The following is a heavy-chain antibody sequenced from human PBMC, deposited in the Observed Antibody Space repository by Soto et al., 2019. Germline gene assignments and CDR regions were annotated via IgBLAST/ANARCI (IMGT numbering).Heavy chain of an antibody. J-gene: IGHJ4*02. V-gene: IGHV1-46*01. CDR2: INPSGGST. CDR1: GYTFTSYY. D-gene: IGHD3-22*01. CDR3: ARGLSGTMIVVQFDY. Sequence: ASVKVSGKASGYTFTSYYMHWVRQAPGQGLEWMGIINPSGGSTSYAQKFQGRVTMTRDTSTSTVYMELSSLRSEDTAVYYCARGLSGTMIVVQFDYWGQGTLVTVSS.